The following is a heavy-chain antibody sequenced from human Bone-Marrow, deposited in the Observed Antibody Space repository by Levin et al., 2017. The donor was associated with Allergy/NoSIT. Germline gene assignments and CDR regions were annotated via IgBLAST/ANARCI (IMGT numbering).Heavy chain of an antibody. Sequence: SQTLSLTCTVSGASISSGNYYWSWIRQHPGKGLEWIGYIYYRGSTYYNPSLKSRVTISVDTSKNQFSLKLSSVTAADTAVYYCARGGLKGGRDYYFDNWGQGTLVTVSS. D-gene: IGHD2-15*01. CDR3: ARGGLKGGRDYYFDN. J-gene: IGHJ4*02. CDR1: GASISSGNYY. CDR2: IYYRGST. V-gene: IGHV4-31*03.